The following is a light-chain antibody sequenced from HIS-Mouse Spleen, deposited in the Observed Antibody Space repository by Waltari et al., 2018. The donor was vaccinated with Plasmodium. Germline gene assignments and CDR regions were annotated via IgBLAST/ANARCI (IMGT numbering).Light chain of an antibody. Sequence: QLVLTQSPSASASLGASVKLTCTLSRGHSSYAIAWHQQQPEKGTRYLLKRNSDGSHSKGDGIPARFSGSSSGAERYLTISSLQSEDEADYYCQTWGTGIPVFGGGTKLTVL. J-gene: IGLJ3*02. CDR1: RGHSSYA. CDR3: QTWGTGIPV. CDR2: RNSDGSH. V-gene: IGLV4-69*01.